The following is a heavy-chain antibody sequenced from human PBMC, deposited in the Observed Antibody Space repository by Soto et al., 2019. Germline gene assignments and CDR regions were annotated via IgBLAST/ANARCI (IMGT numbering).Heavy chain of an antibody. D-gene: IGHD7-27*01. V-gene: IGHV3-30-3*01. J-gene: IGHJ5*02. CDR1: GSTFSGSA. CDR3: ERDPNPFRGPNWASNFFDP. Sequence: GSLVPSCAASGSTFSGSAMHWVRQAPGKGPEWLALISSDGDNKIYAGSGEGRFTISRDNSKSTVFLQMDSLRPEDTAVYYCERDPNPFRGPNWASNFFDPWGQGTLVTVSS. CDR2: ISSDGDNK.